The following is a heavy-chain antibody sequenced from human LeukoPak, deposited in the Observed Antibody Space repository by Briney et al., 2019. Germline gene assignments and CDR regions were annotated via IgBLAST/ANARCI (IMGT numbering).Heavy chain of an antibody. V-gene: IGHV4-39*07. CDR3: ARDLGGYPFFMDV. D-gene: IGHD2-15*01. J-gene: IGHJ6*03. CDR1: GGSTRSGRHH. CDR2: LDESGRP. Sequence: PSETLSLTCSVSGGSTRSGRHHWAWVRQPPGKGLEFIGSLDESGRPYYNAPLKSRVTVSEDSSGKQFSLNLSSVTAADTAVYYCARDLGGYPFFMDVWGRGTTVIVSS.